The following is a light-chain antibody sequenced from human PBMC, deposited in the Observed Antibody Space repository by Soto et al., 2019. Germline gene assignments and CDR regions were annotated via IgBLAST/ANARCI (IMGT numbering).Light chain of an antibody. CDR3: QQYGSSPSWT. Sequence: EIVMTQSPATLSVSPRERATLSCTASQSVSSSYLAWYQQKPGQAPRLLIYGASSRATGIPDRFSGSGSGTDFTLTISRLEPEDFAVYYCQQYGSSPSWTFGQGTKVDIK. CDR2: GAS. J-gene: IGKJ1*01. CDR1: QSVSSSY. V-gene: IGKV3-20*01.